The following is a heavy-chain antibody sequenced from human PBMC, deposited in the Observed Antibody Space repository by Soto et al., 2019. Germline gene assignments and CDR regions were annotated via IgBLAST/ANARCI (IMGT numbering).Heavy chain of an antibody. D-gene: IGHD2-15*01. J-gene: IGHJ4*02. Sequence: GGSLRLSCAAAGFTFSSYSMNWVRQAPGKGLEWVSYISSSSSTIYYADPVKGRFTISRDNAKNSLYLQMNSLRAEDTAVYYCARDRGGILYSWGQGTLVTVSS. V-gene: IGHV3-48*01. CDR2: ISSSSSTI. CDR1: GFTFSSYS. CDR3: ARDRGGILYS.